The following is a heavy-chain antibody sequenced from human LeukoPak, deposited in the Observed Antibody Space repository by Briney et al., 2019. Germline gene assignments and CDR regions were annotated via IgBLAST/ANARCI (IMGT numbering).Heavy chain of an antibody. CDR1: GYSFTNYW. CDR3: AIQWGSGGYDY. Sequence: GESLQISCKGSGYSFTNYWIGWVRQMPGKGLEWMGIIYPDDSDTRYSPSFQGQVTISADKSISTAYLRWSSLKASDTAMYYCAIQWGSGGYDYWGQGTLVTVSS. CDR2: IYPDDSDT. D-gene: IGHD1-26*01. V-gene: IGHV5-51*01. J-gene: IGHJ4*02.